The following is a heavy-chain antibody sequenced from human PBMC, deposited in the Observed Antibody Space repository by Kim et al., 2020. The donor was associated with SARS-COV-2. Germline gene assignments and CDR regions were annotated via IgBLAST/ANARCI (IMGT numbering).Heavy chain of an antibody. J-gene: IGHJ4*02. Sequence: YTPSFQGQVTISADKSISTAYLQWSSLKASDTAMYYCARLSSGSYFYFDYWGQGTLVTVSS. CDR3: ARLSSGSYFYFDY. V-gene: IGHV5-51*01. D-gene: IGHD1-26*01.